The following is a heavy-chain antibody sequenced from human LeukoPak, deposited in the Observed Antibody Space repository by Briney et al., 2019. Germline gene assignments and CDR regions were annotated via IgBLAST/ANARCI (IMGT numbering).Heavy chain of an antibody. V-gene: IGHV3-23*01. J-gene: IGHJ4*02. CDR3: AKVPYGSGSFDY. CDR2: ISGSGGST. Sequence: GGSLRLSCAASGFTFSSYAMSWVRQAPGKGLEWVSAISGSGGSTYYADSVKGRFTISRDNAKNSLYLQMNSLRAEDTALYYCAKVPYGSGSFDYWGQGTLVTVSS. CDR1: GFTFSSYA. D-gene: IGHD3-10*01.